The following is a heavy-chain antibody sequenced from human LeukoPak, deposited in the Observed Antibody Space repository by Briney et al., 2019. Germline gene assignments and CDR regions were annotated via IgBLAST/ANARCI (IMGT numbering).Heavy chain of an antibody. V-gene: IGHV3-66*01. CDR3: TVRVPII. CDR1: GFSVNSNY. CDR2: IHSGGST. Sequence: PGGSLRLSCAASGFSVNSNYMSWVRQAPGKGLECVSVIHSGGSTYYADSVKGRFTISRDNSKNTLYLEMNSLRAEDTAVYYCTVRVPIIWGQGTMVTVSS. D-gene: IGHD3-10*01. J-gene: IGHJ3*02.